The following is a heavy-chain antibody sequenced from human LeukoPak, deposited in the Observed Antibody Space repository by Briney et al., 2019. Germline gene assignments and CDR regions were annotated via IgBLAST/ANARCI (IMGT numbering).Heavy chain of an antibody. CDR1: GFVFSKYA. V-gene: IGHV3-30*04. D-gene: IGHD1-26*01. CDR3: ARTPLRGATKGFDY. CDR2: ISYDGSNK. J-gene: IGHJ4*02. Sequence: GGSLRLSCVGSGFVFSKYAVHWVRQAPGKGLEWVAVISYDGSNKYYADSVKGRFTISRDNSKNTLYLQMNTLRAEDTAVYYCARTPLRGATKGFDYWGQGTLVTVSS.